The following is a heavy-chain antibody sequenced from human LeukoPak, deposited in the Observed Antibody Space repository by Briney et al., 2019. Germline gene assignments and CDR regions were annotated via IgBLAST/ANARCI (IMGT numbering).Heavy chain of an antibody. CDR2: INPSGGST. Sequence: ASVKVSCKASGYTFTSYYMHWVRQAPGQGREWMGIINPSGGSTSYAQKFRGRVTMTRDTSTSTVHMELSSLRSEDTAVYYCARNDFWSGNLGDWGQGNLVAVSS. V-gene: IGHV1-46*03. CDR1: GYTFTSYY. J-gene: IGHJ4*02. CDR3: ARNDFWSGNLGD. D-gene: IGHD3-3*01.